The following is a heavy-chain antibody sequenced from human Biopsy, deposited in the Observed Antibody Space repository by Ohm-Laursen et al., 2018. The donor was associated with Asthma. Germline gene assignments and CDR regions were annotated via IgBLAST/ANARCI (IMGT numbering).Heavy chain of an antibody. D-gene: IGHD6-19*01. Sequence: SLRLSCAASGFSFNSYGMHWVRQAPGKGLEWVAVISYDGSNKYYADSVKGRFTISRDNSKNTLYLQMNSLRAEDTAVYYCARESSVAGSSGFDYWGQGTLVTVSS. CDR3: ARESSVAGSSGFDY. V-gene: IGHV3-30*03. CDR1: GFSFNSYG. CDR2: ISYDGSNK. J-gene: IGHJ4*02.